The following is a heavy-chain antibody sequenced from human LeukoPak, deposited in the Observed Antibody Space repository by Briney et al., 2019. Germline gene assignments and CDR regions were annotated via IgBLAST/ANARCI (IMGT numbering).Heavy chain of an antibody. D-gene: IGHD3-3*01. Sequence: PGGSLRLSCAASGLTFSSYAMSWVRQAPGKGLEWVSAISGSSGHTYYADSVKDRFAISRDNSKNTLYLQMNSLRAEDTAVYYCAKVGFSEMEWLLYSDHWGQGTLVTVSS. CDR1: GLTFSSYA. V-gene: IGHV3-23*01. CDR3: AKVGFSEMEWLLYSDH. J-gene: IGHJ4*02. CDR2: ISGSSGHT.